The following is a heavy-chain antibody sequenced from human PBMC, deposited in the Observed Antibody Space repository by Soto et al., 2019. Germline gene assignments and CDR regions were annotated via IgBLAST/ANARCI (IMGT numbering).Heavy chain of an antibody. D-gene: IGHD1-7*01. CDR2: INHSGST. J-gene: IGHJ4*02. CDR1: GGSFSGYY. CDR3: AGGGGSAGTTSYFDY. Sequence: PSETLSLTCAVYGGSFSGYYWSWIRQPPGKGLEWIGEINHSGSTNYNPSLKSRVTISVDTSKNQFSLKLSSVTAADTAVYYCAGGGGSAGTTSYFDYWGQGTLVTVSS. V-gene: IGHV4-34*01.